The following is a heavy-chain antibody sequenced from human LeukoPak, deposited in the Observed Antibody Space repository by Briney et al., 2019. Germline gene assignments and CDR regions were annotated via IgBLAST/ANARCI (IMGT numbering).Heavy chain of an antibody. V-gene: IGHV3-7*01. J-gene: IGHJ4*02. CDR3: ARSMATINSY. CDR1: GFTFSDYY. CDR2: IKQDGSER. Sequence: PGGSLRLSCAASGFTFSDYYMSWIRQAPGKGLGWVASIKQDGSERHYVGSVRGRFTISRDNAKSSLYLQMNSMRAEDTAVYYCARSMATINSYWGQGILVTVSS. D-gene: IGHD5-24*01.